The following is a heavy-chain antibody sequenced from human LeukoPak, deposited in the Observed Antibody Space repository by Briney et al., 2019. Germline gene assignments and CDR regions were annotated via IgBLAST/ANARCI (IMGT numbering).Heavy chain of an antibody. D-gene: IGHD3-10*01. V-gene: IGHV5-51*01. Sequence: GESLKISCKGSGYSFTSYWIGWVRQLPGKGLEWMGIIYPGDSDTRYSPSFQGQVAISADNSISTAYLQWSSLKASDTAMYYSARSFSGFQTLNFDYWAQGTLVTVSS. CDR2: IYPGDSDT. CDR3: ARSFSGFQTLNFDY. J-gene: IGHJ4*02. CDR1: GYSFTSYW.